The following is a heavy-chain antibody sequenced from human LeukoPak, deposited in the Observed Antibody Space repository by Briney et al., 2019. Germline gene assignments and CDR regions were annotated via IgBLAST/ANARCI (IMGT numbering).Heavy chain of an antibody. Sequence: SETLSLTCIVSRGSISSYYWSWIRQPPGKGLEWIGYIYQGGSTNYNPSLKSRVTISGDTAKNKFFLNLSSVTAADTAMYYCARGRYYYDSSGYPYNWLDPWGQGTLVTVSS. D-gene: IGHD3-22*01. V-gene: IGHV4-59*01. J-gene: IGHJ5*02. CDR3: ARGRYYYDSSGYPYNWLDP. CDR2: IYQGGST. CDR1: RGSISSYY.